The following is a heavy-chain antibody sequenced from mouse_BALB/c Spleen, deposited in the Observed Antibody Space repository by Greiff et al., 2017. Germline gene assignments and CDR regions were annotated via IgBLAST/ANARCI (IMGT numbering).Heavy chain of an antibody. Sequence: VQLQQPGAELVKPGASVKLSCKASGYTFTSYWMHWVKQRPGQGLEWIGEINPSNGRTNYNEKFKSKATMTVDKSSSTAYMQLSSLTSEDSAVYYCARYGNYVFYYDMDYWGQGTSVTVSS. J-gene: IGHJ4*01. CDR1: GYTFTSYW. D-gene: IGHD2-1*01. CDR3: ARYGNYVFYYDMDY. V-gene: IGHV1S81*02. CDR2: INPSNGRT.